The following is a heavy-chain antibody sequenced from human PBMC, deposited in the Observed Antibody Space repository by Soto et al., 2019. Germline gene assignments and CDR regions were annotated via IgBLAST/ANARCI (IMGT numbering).Heavy chain of an antibody. CDR1: GFTFSSYA. J-gene: IGHJ4*02. CDR3: ARYAPPDY. V-gene: IGHV3-30-3*01. D-gene: IGHD2-8*01. CDR2: ISYDGSNK. Sequence: QVQLVESGGGVVQPGRSLRLSCAASGFTFSSYAMHWVRQAPGKGLEWVAVISYDGSNKYYADSVKGRFTISRDNSKNTLNLQMNSLRAEDTAVYYCARYAPPDYWGQGTPVTVSS.